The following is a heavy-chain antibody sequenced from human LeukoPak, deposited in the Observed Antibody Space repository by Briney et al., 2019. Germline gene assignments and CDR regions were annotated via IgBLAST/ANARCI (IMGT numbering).Heavy chain of an antibody. V-gene: IGHV3-33*01. CDR3: ARDRYYGSGRSFPIEF. CDR1: GFTFSSYG. D-gene: IGHD3-10*01. J-gene: IGHJ4*02. CDR2: IWYDGSNK. Sequence: GRSLRLSCAASGFTFSSYGMHWVRQAPGKGLEWVAVIWYDGSNKYYADSVRGRFTISRDNSKNTLYLQMNSLRAEDTAVYYCARDRYYGSGRSFPIEFWGPGNLVTVSS.